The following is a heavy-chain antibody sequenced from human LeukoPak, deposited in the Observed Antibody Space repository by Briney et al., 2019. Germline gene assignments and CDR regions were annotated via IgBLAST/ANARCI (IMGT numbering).Heavy chain of an antibody. V-gene: IGHV6-1*01. CDR3: VRDREPNWFDP. CDR2: TYYRSRWYS. CDR1: GDSVSSNSAA. D-gene: IGHD5-24*01. J-gene: IGHJ5*02. Sequence: SQTLSLTCAISGDSVSSNSAAWHWIRQSPSRGLEWLGRTYYRSRWYSNYAPSVKSRITINQDTSKNQFSLQLNSVTPEDTAVYYCVRDREPNWFDPWGQGTLVTVSS.